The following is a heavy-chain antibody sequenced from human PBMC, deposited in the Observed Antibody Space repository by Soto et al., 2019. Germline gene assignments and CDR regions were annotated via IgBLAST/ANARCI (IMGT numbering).Heavy chain of an antibody. Sequence: SVKVSCKASGGTFSSYAISWVRQAPGQGLEWMGGIIPIFGTANYAQKFQGRVTITADESTSTAYMELSSLKSEDTALYYFASKNGGGGSCYLYAFDIWGQGTMVTVSS. CDR1: GGTFSSYA. J-gene: IGHJ3*02. CDR2: IIPIFGTA. CDR3: ASKNGGGGSCYLYAFDI. V-gene: IGHV1-69*13. D-gene: IGHD2-15*01.